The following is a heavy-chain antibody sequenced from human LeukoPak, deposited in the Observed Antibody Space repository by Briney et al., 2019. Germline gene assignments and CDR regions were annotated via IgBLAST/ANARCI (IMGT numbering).Heavy chain of an antibody. CDR2: ISTSGGST. J-gene: IGHJ4*02. CDR1: GVTFSSYA. Sequence: AGSLRLSCAASGVTFSSYAMSWIRQAPGKGLEWVSGISTSGGSTSYADSVKGRFTITRDNPRNTQFMQMNSLRAEDTAVYYCAIMHRYYDGSGYWVQWGQGTLVTVSS. V-gene: IGHV3-23*01. CDR3: AIMHRYYDGSGYWVQ. D-gene: IGHD3-22*01.